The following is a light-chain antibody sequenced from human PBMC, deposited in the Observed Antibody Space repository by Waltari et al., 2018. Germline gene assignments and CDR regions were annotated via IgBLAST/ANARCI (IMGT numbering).Light chain of an antibody. V-gene: IGLV2-18*02. CDR1: SSAVGNYTH. CDR3: SSSTSSITWV. CDR2: EVT. Sequence: QSALTQPPPVSGSPGQSVTIPCTGTSSAVGNYTHSSWYQQSPGTAPKLIIYEVTNRPSGVPDRFSGSKSGNTASLTISGLQAEDESDYYCSSSTSSITWVFGGGTKLTVL. J-gene: IGLJ3*02.